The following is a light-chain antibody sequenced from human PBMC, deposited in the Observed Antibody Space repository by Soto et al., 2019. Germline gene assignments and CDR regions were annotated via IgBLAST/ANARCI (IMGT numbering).Light chain of an antibody. CDR2: GAS. CDR1: ESVSRSF. V-gene: IGKV3-20*01. Sequence: EIVLTQSPGTLSLSPGETATLSCRASESVSRSFLTWYQQKPGQAPRLLISGASTRATGIPDRFRGSGSGTGFTLTIGGLEAEDSAVYYSQRDGTFGQGTK. CDR3: QRDGT. J-gene: IGKJ1*01.